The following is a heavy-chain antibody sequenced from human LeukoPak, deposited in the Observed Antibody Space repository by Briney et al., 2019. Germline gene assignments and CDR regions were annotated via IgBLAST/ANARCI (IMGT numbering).Heavy chain of an antibody. Sequence: GASVRVSCKASGYTFTGYYMHWVRQAPGQGLEWMGWINPNSGGTNYAQKFQGRVTMTRDTSISTAYMELSRLRSDDTAVYYCWLWLDDESFDYWGQGTLVTVSS. D-gene: IGHD6-19*01. CDR1: GYTFTGYY. J-gene: IGHJ4*02. CDR3: WLWLDDESFDY. V-gene: IGHV1-2*02. CDR2: INPNSGGT.